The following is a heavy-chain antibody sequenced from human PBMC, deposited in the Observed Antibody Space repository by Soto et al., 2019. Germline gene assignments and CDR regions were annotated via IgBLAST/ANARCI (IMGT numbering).Heavy chain of an antibody. V-gene: IGHV4-59*01. Sequence: SETLSLTCTVSGGSISSYYWSWIRQPPGKGLEWIGYIYHSGSTNYNPSIKSRVTISVDTSKNQFSLNLSSVTAADTAVYYCARDLGVLRVIIGPDYYYGMDVWGQGTTVTVS. CDR2: IYHSGST. CDR1: GGSISSYY. CDR3: ARDLGVLRVIIGPDYYYGMDV. D-gene: IGHD3-10*01. J-gene: IGHJ6*02.